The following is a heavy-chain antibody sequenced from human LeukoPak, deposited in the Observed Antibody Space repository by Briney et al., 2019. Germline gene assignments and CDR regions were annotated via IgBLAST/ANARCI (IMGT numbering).Heavy chain of an antibody. Sequence: GGSLRLSCAASGFTFSSYEMNWVRQAPGKGLEWVSSISSSRTYIYYADSVKGRFTISRDNAKNSLYLQMNSLRAEDTAVYYCVRVVLYGSGSLLWGQGTLVTVSS. CDR3: VRVVLYGSGSLL. J-gene: IGHJ4*02. CDR1: GFTFSSYE. CDR2: ISSSRTYI. V-gene: IGHV3-21*01. D-gene: IGHD3-10*01.